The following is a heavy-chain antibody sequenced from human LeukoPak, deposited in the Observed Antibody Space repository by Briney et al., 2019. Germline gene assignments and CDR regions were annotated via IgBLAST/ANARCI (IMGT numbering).Heavy chain of an antibody. CDR3: ARAHYDFWSGYPQIDY. Sequence: ASVKVSCKASGYTFTSYGISWVRQAPGQGLEWMGWMNPNSGNTGYAQKFQGRVTMTRNTSISTAYMELSSLRSEDTAVYYCARAHYDFWSGYPQIDYWGQGTLVTVSS. CDR1: GYTFTSYG. D-gene: IGHD3-3*01. CDR2: MNPNSGNT. V-gene: IGHV1-8*02. J-gene: IGHJ4*02.